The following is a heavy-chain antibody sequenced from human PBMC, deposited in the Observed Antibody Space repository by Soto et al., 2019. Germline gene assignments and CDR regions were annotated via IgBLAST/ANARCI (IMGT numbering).Heavy chain of an antibody. Sequence: PGESLKISCQGSGYSFTSYWISWVRQMPGKGLEWMGRIDPSDSYTNYSPSFQGHVTISADKSISTAYLQWSSLKASDTAMYYCARLRFSTHYDFWSGYRTETQTDHLDVWGQGTTVTVSS. D-gene: IGHD3-3*01. CDR3: ARLRFSTHYDFWSGYRTETQTDHLDV. J-gene: IGHJ6*02. CDR2: IDPSDSYT. CDR1: GYSFTSYW. V-gene: IGHV5-10-1*01.